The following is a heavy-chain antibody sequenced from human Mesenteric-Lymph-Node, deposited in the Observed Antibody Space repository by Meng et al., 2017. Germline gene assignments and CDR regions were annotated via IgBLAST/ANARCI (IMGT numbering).Heavy chain of an antibody. CDR3: ARGELLWDY. Sequence: QVQLQESGPGLLKPSETLSLTCTVSGASVDSGNYHWSWVRQPPGKGLECIGYTYSSRSTYYNPSLKSRVTISVDTSKNQFSLKLSSVTAADTAVYFCARGELLWDYWGQGTLVTVSS. V-gene: IGHV4-30-4*01. CDR1: GASVDSGNYH. D-gene: IGHD2-2*01. CDR2: TYSSRST. J-gene: IGHJ4*02.